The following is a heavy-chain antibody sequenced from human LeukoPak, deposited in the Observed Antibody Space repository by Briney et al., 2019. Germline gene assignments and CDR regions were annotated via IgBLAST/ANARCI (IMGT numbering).Heavy chain of an antibody. V-gene: IGHV3-23*01. Sequence: GGSLTLSCVASGDSGFIFHHYAVSCVRQAPGKGLECVSVIGGGRVDTYYADSVQCRFTISRDNFTNTLYLEMNSLRTEETAVYNCTKDKRGYDRIFDYSGEGSLVTVSS. J-gene: IGHJ4*02. CDR2: IGGGRVDT. CDR3: TKDKRGYDRIFDY. CDR1: GDSGFIFHHYA. D-gene: IGHD3-3*01.